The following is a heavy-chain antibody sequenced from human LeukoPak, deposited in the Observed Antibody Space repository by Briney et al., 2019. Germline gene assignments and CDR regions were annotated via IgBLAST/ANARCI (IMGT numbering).Heavy chain of an antibody. J-gene: IGHJ6*03. CDR3: AREGDDIVVVPAYYMDV. D-gene: IGHD2-2*01. V-gene: IGHV4-34*01. CDR1: GGSFSGYY. Sequence: SETLSLTCAVYGGSFSGYYWSWIRQPPGKGLEWIGEINHSGSTNYNPSLKSRVTISVDTSKNQFSLKLSSVTAADTAVYYCAREGDDIVVVPAYYMDVWGKGTTVTVSS. CDR2: INHSGST.